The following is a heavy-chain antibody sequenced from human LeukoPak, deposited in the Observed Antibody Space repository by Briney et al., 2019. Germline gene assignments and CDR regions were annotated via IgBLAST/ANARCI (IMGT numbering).Heavy chain of an antibody. D-gene: IGHD6-13*01. CDR1: GFTLSSYA. CDR3: AKQSAGSAAWYSLHYDF. Sequence: PGGSLRLSCAASGFTLSSYAMTWVRQAPGRGLEWVSRVDGGGGGTYYADSVKGRFTISRDNSKDTLYLQMNGLRAEDTAVYFCAKQSAGSAAWYSLHYDFWGQGTLVTVSS. CDR2: VDGGGGGT. J-gene: IGHJ4*02. V-gene: IGHV3-23*01.